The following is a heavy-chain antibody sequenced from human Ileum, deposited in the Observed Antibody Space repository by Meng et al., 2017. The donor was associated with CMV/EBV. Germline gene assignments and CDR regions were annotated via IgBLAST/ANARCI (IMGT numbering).Heavy chain of an antibody. V-gene: IGHV3-23*01. CDR1: TFTLNNYG. Sequence: GESLKISCAASTFTLNNYGMNWVRQAPGKGLEWVSGISSSDGRTYYADSVRGHFTISRDNSKNTLFLQMNSLGVEDTAVYYCANSGLRSWGQGTLVTVSS. J-gene: IGHJ4*02. CDR3: ANSGLRS. D-gene: IGHD4-17*01. CDR2: ISSSDGRT.